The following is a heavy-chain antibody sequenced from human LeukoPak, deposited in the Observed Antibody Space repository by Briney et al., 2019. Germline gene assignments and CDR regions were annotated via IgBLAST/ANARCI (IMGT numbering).Heavy chain of an antibody. CDR3: GRESGRYHFDY. Sequence: SETLSLTCAVFGYSIGSGYYWGWIRQPPGKGLEWIGSVYHRGSTHYNPSLESRVTISLDTSKNNISLELSSVTAADAALYYCGRESGRYHFDYWGQGILVTVSS. J-gene: IGHJ4*02. CDR2: VYHRGST. V-gene: IGHV4-38-2*02. D-gene: IGHD1-26*01. CDR1: GYSIGSGYY.